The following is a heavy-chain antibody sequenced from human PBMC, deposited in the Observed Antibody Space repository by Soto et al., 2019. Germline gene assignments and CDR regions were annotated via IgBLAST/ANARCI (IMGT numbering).Heavy chain of an antibody. CDR2: VYSTGGT. Sequence: QVQLQQSGPGLVKPSETLSLTCSVSSGPSSSHNWGWIRQPPGRGLEWIGYVYSTGGTSYNPSLKSTVTISADTSTNHISLTLTAVTAADTAVYYCVRRGIGNLHGLVDVWGQGTTVRVSS. CDR3: VRRGIGNLHGLVDV. J-gene: IGHJ6*02. V-gene: IGHV4-59*08. D-gene: IGHD3-16*01. CDR1: SGPSSSHN.